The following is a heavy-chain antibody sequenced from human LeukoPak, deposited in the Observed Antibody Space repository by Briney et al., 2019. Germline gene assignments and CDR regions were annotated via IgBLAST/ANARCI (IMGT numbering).Heavy chain of an antibody. Sequence: SETLSLTCAVYGGSFSGYYWSWIRQPPGKGLEWIGENNHSGSTNYNPSLKSRITISVDTSKNQFSLKLSSVTAADTAVYYCARVHYYDSSGYGYFDYWGQGTLVTVSS. D-gene: IGHD3-22*01. V-gene: IGHV4-34*01. CDR3: ARVHYYDSSGYGYFDY. CDR2: NNHSGST. J-gene: IGHJ4*02. CDR1: GGSFSGYY.